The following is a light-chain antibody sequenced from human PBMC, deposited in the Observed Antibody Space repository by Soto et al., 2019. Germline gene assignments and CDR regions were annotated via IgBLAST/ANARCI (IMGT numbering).Light chain of an antibody. Sequence: QSVLTQPPSVSGAPGQRVTISCTGSRSNIGAGNDVHWYQHLPGTAPKLLIYGNGNRPSGVPDRFSGSKSGTSASLAITGLQAEDEADYYCQSYDSSLSGSEVFGTGTKLTVL. CDR3: QSYDSSLSGSEV. CDR1: RSNIGAGND. CDR2: GNG. J-gene: IGLJ1*01. V-gene: IGLV1-40*01.